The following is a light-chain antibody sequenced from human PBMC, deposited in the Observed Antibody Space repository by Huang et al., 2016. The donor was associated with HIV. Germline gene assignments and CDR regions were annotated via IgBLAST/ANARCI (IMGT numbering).Light chain of an antibody. CDR1: QSVSSN. CDR2: DAS. V-gene: IGKV3-15*01. CDR3: QQYNNWLFT. J-gene: IGKJ5*01. Sequence: EIVMTQSPATLSVSPGERATLSSRASQSVSSNLAWYQQKPGQAPRLLIYDASTRATGIPARFSGSGSGTEFTLTLSSLQSEDFAVYYCQQYNNWLFTFGQGTRLEIK.